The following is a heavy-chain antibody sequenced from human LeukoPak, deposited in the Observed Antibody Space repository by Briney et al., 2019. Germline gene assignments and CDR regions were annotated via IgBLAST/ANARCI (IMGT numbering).Heavy chain of an antibody. V-gene: IGHV5-51*01. CDR1: GYSFTSYW. CDR3: ARKLYDSSGYNNWFDP. D-gene: IGHD3-22*01. CDR2: IYPGDSDT. J-gene: IGHJ5*02. Sequence: GESLKISCKGSGYSFTSYWIGWVRQMPGKGLEWMGIIYPGDSDTRYSPSFQGQVTISADKSISTAYLQWGSLKASDTAMYYCARKLYDSSGYNNWFDPWGQGTLVTVSS.